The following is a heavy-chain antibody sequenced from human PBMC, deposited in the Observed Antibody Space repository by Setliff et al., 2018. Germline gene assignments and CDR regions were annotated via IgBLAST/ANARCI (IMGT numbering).Heavy chain of an antibody. Sequence: GASVKVSCKASGGTFSSYAISWVRQAPGQGLEWMGGIIPIFGTANYAQKFQGRVTITTDESTSTAYMELSSLRSEDTAVYYCASFVDTAMVAGFYWGQGTLVTVSS. CDR1: GGTFSSYA. CDR3: ASFVDTAMVAGFY. J-gene: IGHJ4*02. V-gene: IGHV1-69*05. D-gene: IGHD5-18*01. CDR2: IIPIFGTA.